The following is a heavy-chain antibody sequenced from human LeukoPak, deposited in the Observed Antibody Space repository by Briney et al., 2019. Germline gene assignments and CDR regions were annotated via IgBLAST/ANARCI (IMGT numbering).Heavy chain of an antibody. D-gene: IGHD1-26*01. CDR2: IKQDGSEK. CDR3: ARVGSKWELLATPSFDY. CDR1: GFTFSSYW. V-gene: IGHV3-7*01. Sequence: GGSLRLSCAVSGFTFSSYWMSWVRQAPGKGLEWVANIKQDGSEKYYVDSVKGRFTISRDNAKNSLYLQMNGLKAEDTAVYYCARVGSKWELLATPSFDYWGQGTLVTVSS. J-gene: IGHJ4*02.